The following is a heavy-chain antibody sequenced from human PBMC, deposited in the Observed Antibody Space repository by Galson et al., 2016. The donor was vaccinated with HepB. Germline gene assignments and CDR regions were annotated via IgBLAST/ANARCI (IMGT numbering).Heavy chain of an antibody. CDR1: GYSFTDYY. V-gene: IGHV1-2*02. CDR3: VRDLNYGAEYFHH. D-gene: IGHD4-17*01. Sequence: SVKVSCKASGYSFTDYYMHWVRQAPGQGLEWVGWINPQSGGTNYAQKFQGRVSMTRDRSITTVHMELSRLRSDDTGVYYCVRDLNYGAEYFHHWGQGTLVTVSS. CDR2: INPQSGGT. J-gene: IGHJ1*01.